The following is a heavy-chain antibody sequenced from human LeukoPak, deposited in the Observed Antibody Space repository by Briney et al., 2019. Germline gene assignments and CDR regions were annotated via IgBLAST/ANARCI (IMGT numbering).Heavy chain of an antibody. CDR2: IWYDGSNK. J-gene: IGHJ6*02. Sequence: GSSLRLSCAAAGFTFISYGMHWVRQAPGKGLEWVAAIWYDGSNKYYADTVKCRFTISRDNSKNTLYLQMNSLRAEDTAVYYCAREGYCSGGSCYGQAYYYGMDVWGQGTTVTVSS. V-gene: IGHV3-33*01. CDR1: GFTFISYG. CDR3: AREGYCSGGSCYGQAYYYGMDV. D-gene: IGHD2-15*01.